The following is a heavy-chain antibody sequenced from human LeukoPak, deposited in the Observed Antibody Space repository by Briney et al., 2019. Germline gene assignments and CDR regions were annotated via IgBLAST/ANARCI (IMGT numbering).Heavy chain of an antibody. Sequence: ETLYLTCTVSGGSISSSSYYWGWIRQPPGKGLEWVSGISASGRGTYYADSVKGRFTISRDNSKNTLSLQMKSLRAGDTAVYYCAKGGSYYYDNSAYFAYWGQGTLVTVSS. CDR3: AKGGSYYYDNSAYFAY. CDR1: GGSISSSSYY. V-gene: IGHV3-23*01. J-gene: IGHJ4*02. CDR2: ISASGRGT. D-gene: IGHD3-22*01.